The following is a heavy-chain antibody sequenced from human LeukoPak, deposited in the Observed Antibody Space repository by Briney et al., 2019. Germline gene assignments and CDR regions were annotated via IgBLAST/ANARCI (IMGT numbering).Heavy chain of an antibody. V-gene: IGHV4-31*03. CDR2: IYYSGST. D-gene: IGHD3-10*01. CDR3: ARDSEPFYYGSGSPRGWFDP. Sequence: SETLSLTCTVSGGSISSGGYYWSWIRQHPGKVLEWIGYIYYSGSTYYNPSLKSRVTISVDPYKNQFSLKLSSVTAADTAVYYCARDSEPFYYGSGSPRGWFDPWGQGTLVTVSS. J-gene: IGHJ5*02. CDR1: GGSISSGGYY.